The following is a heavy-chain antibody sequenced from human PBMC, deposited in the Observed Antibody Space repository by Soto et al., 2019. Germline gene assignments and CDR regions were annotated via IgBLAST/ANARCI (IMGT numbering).Heavy chain of an antibody. Sequence: SETLSLTCTVSGGSISSGGYYWSWIRQHPGKGLEWIGYIYYSGSTNYNPSLKSRVTISVDTSKNQFSLKLTSVTAADTAVYYCARDKITGLFDYWGQGTLVTV. D-gene: IGHD2-8*02. CDR3: ARDKITGLFDY. CDR1: GGSISSGGYY. CDR2: IYYSGST. J-gene: IGHJ4*02. V-gene: IGHV4-31*02.